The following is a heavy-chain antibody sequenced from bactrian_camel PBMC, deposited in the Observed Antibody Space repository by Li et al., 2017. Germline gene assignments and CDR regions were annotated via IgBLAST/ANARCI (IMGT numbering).Heavy chain of an antibody. Sequence: HVQLVESGGGLVQPGGSLRLSCEASGFTFSSYTMFWVRQAHGKGLEWVSLITTGADTCYIDSVKGRFTISQDKAKNTVYLQMNSLKPEDTGMYYCAADRYAADCYLGSWYPNYWGQGTQVTVS. V-gene: IGHV3S1*01. CDR3: AADRYAADCYLGSWYPNY. J-gene: IGHJ4*01. CDR1: GFTFSSYT. D-gene: IGHD3*01. CDR2: ITTGADT.